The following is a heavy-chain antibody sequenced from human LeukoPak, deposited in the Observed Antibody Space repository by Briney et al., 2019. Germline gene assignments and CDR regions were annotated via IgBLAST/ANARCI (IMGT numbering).Heavy chain of an antibody. J-gene: IGHJ5*02. V-gene: IGHV1-2*06. D-gene: IGHD3-22*01. CDR2: INPNSGGT. CDR3: ARNTYYYDSSGYLLVDP. Sequence: ASVKVSCKASGYTFTGYYMHWVRQAPGQGREWMGRINPNSGGTNYAQKFQGRVTMTRDTSISTAYMELSRLRSDDTAVYYCARNTYYYDSSGYLLVDPWGQGTLITVSS. CDR1: GYTFTGYY.